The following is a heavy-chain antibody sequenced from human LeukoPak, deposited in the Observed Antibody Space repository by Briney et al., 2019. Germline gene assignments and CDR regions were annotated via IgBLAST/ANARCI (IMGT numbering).Heavy chain of an antibody. Sequence: SETLSLTCSVSDDSITIYYWTWIRQPPGKGLEWIGYIDHTGTTNYNPSLNSRVTISRDTSKNHFSLQLSSVTAADTAVYYCARSVEGYCSGGSCYSYSYYMDVWGKGTTVTVSS. CDR1: DDSITIYY. CDR2: IDHTGTT. D-gene: IGHD2-15*01. CDR3: ARSVEGYCSGGSCYSYSYYMDV. J-gene: IGHJ6*03. V-gene: IGHV4-59*01.